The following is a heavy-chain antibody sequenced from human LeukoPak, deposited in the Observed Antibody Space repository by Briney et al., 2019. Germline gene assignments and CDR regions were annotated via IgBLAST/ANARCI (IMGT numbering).Heavy chain of an antibody. CDR2: IIPIFGTA. Sequence: ASVKVSCKASGYTFTSYAMNWVRQAPGQGLEWMGGIIPIFGTANYAQKFQGRVTITADESTSTAYMELSSLRSEDTAVYYCAGEIVVVPAAMYHYYYYGMDVWGQGTTVTVSS. V-gene: IGHV1-69*13. CDR3: AGEIVVVPAAMYHYYYYGMDV. J-gene: IGHJ6*02. CDR1: GYTFTSYA. D-gene: IGHD2-2*01.